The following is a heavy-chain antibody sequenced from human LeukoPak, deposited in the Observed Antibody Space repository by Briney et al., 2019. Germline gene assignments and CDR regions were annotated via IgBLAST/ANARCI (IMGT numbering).Heavy chain of an antibody. CDR1: GGSISSSSYY. J-gene: IGHJ5*02. CDR3: ASHFHNRQIAAAAPPHNWFDP. Sequence: SETLSLTCTVSGGSISSSSYYWGWIRQPPGKGLEWIGSIYYSGSTYYNPSLKSRVTISVDTSKNQFSLKLSSVTAADTVVYYCASHFHNRQIAAAAPPHNWFDPWGQGTLVTVSS. V-gene: IGHV4-39*01. D-gene: IGHD6-13*01. CDR2: IYYSGST.